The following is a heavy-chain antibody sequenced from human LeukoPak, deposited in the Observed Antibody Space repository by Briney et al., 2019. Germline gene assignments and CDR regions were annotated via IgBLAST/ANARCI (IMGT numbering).Heavy chain of an antibody. Sequence: PSETLSLTCTVSGGSISSSSYYWGWIRQPPGKGLEWIGSIYYSGSTYYNPSLKSRVTISVDKSKNQFSLKLSSVTAADTAVFYCARMRYYYDSRGFYWGQGTLVTVSS. CDR3: ARMRYYYDSRGFY. CDR2: IYYSGST. D-gene: IGHD3-22*01. J-gene: IGHJ4*02. V-gene: IGHV4-39*07. CDR1: GGSISSSSYY.